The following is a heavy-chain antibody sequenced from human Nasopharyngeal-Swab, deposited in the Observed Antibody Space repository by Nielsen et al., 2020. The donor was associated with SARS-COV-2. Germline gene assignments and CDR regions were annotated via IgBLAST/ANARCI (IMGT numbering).Heavy chain of an antibody. J-gene: IGHJ5*02. Sequence: SLKISCAASGFTFDDYAMHWVRQAPGKGLEWVSGISWNSGSIGYADSVKDRFTISRDNAKNSLYLQMNSLRAEDTALYYCAKDPNNGELLPGWFDPWGQGTLVTVSS. CDR2: ISWNSGSI. V-gene: IGHV3-9*01. CDR3: AKDPNNGELLPGWFDP. CDR1: GFTFDDYA. D-gene: IGHD3-10*01.